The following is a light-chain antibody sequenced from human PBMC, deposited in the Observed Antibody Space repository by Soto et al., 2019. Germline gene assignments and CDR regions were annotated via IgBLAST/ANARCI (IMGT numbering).Light chain of an antibody. CDR3: QQRSNWPSFT. CDR2: DAS. Sequence: EIVLTQSPATLSLSPGERATLSCRASQSVSSYLAWYQQKPGQAPRLLIYDASNRATGIPARFSGSGSGTVFTRTISGLEPEDFAVYYCQQRSNWPSFTFGPGTKVDIK. J-gene: IGKJ3*01. V-gene: IGKV3-11*01. CDR1: QSVSSY.